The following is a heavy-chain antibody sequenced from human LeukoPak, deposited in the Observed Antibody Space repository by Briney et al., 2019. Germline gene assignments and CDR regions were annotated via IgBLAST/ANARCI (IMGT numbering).Heavy chain of an antibody. CDR3: AREVVATFDY. CDR2: IYYSGST. D-gene: IGHD5-12*01. V-gene: IGHV4-39*07. J-gene: IGHJ4*02. CDR1: GGSISSSSYY. Sequence: SETLSLTCTVSGGSISSSSYYWGWIRQPPGKGLEWIGSIYYSGSTYYNPSLKSRVTISVDTSKNQFSLKLSSVTAADTAVYYCAREVVATFDYWGQRTLVTVSS.